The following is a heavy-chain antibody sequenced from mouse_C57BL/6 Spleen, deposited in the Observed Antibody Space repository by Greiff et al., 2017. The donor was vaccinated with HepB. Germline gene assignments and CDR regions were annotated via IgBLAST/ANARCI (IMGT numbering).Heavy chain of an antibody. J-gene: IGHJ2*01. Sequence: VQLKESGAELVKPGASVKISCKASGYAFSSYWMNWVKQRPGKGLEWIGQIYPGDGDTNYNGKFKGKATLTADKSSSTAYMQLSSLTSEDSAVYFCARALITTVVADYWGQGTTLTVSS. D-gene: IGHD1-1*01. CDR3: ARALITTVVADY. V-gene: IGHV1-80*01. CDR1: GYAFSSYW. CDR2: IYPGDGDT.